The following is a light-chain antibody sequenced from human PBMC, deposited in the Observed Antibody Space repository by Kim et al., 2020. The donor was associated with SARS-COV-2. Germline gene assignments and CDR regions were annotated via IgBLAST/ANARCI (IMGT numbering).Light chain of an antibody. Sequence: ASVGDRVTITCRASQDISNYLAWFQQKPGKVPKRLIYAASSLQSGVPSRFSGGGSGTEFTLTISILQPEDSATYYCLQHNSYPWTFGQGTKVDIK. V-gene: IGKV1-17*03. J-gene: IGKJ1*01. CDR3: LQHNSYPWT. CDR2: AAS. CDR1: QDISNY.